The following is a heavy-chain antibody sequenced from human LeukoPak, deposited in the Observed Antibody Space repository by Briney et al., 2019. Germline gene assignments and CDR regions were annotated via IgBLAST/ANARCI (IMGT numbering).Heavy chain of an antibody. CDR2: INPVNGGT. V-gene: IGHV1-2*06. Sequence: VASVKVSCNPSEYTFIDYYLHWVRQAPGQGLEWMGRINPVNGGTHFAQKFQDRVTMTRDTSITTAYMELSSLRSDDTAVYYCTRGTIVGATGNFDYWGQGTLVTVSS. CDR3: TRGTIVGATGNFDY. CDR1: EYTFIDYY. D-gene: IGHD1-26*01. J-gene: IGHJ4*02.